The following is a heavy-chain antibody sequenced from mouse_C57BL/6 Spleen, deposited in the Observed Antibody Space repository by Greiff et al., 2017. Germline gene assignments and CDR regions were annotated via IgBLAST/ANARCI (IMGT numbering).Heavy chain of an antibody. D-gene: IGHD2-4*01. CDR2: IDPSDSYT. CDR1: GYTFTSYW. V-gene: IGHV1-50*01. CDR3: ARSYDYDVGYYAMDY. J-gene: IGHJ4*01. Sequence: VQLQQPGAELVKPGASVKLSCKASGYTFTSYWMQWVKQRPGQGLEWIGEIDPSDSYTNYNQKFKGKATLTVDTSSSTAYMQLSSLTSEDSAVYYCARSYDYDVGYYAMDYWGQGTSVTVSS.